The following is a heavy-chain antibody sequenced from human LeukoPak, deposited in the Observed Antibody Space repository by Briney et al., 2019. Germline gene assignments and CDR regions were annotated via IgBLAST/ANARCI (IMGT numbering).Heavy chain of an antibody. V-gene: IGHV4-31*03. CDR1: GGSISSGGYY. CDR2: IYYSGST. D-gene: IGHD6-13*01. J-gene: IGHJ4*02. CDR3: AGGGIAAAGSMGFYDY. Sequence: PSQTLSLTCTVSGGSISSGGYYWSWIRQHPGKGLEWIGYIYYSGSTYYNPSLKSRVTISVDTSKNQFSLKLSSVTAADTAVYYCAGGGIAAAGSMGFYDYWGQGTLVTVSS.